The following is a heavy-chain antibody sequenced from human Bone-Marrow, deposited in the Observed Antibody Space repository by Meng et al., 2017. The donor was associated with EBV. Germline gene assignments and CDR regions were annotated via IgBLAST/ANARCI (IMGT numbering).Heavy chain of an antibody. CDR1: GSYVMRYS. J-gene: IGHJ4*02. CDR2: LNNGGST. V-gene: IGHV4-34*01. D-gene: IGHD4-11*01. CDR3: ARGGGVGYGNYVNY. Sequence: WRAGRLEPSCALSLHLCGFGSYVMRYSAIWHPQAQGKGLECIGELNNGGSTNYNPSLKGRIIISVDTSKNQFSLKLKSVTATDTAVYYCARGGGVGYGNYVNYWGQGTLVTVSS.